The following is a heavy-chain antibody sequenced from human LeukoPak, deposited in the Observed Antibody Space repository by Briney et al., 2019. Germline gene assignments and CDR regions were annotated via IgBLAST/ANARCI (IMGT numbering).Heavy chain of an antibody. J-gene: IGHJ4*02. CDR3: AKGGVVGTRYYFDS. Sequence: GGSLRLSCAASGFSFSYYWMSWVRQAPGKGLEWVANTKEDGSGSSYVDSVKGRFTISRDNAKNSLYLQMNCLRAEDTAVYYCAKGGVVGTRYYFDSWGQGTLVTVSS. V-gene: IGHV3-7*01. D-gene: IGHD2-15*01. CDR1: GFSFSYYW. CDR2: TKEDGSGS.